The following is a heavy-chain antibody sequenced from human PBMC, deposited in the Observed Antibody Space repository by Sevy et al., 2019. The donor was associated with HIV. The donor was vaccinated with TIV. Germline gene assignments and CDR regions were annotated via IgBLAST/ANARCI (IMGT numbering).Heavy chain of an antibody. J-gene: IGHJ4*02. CDR2: IKSITEGGAA. Sequence: GGSLRLSCTASGFDFPNAWMNWVRQVPGKGLEWVGHIKSITEGGAADYAATVKGRFTISRHDSKNTLYLQMNSLKVEDTAVYFCSTDDLISYWGRGTLVTVSS. V-gene: IGHV3-15*07. CDR3: STDDLISY. D-gene: IGHD3-3*02. CDR1: GFDFPNAW.